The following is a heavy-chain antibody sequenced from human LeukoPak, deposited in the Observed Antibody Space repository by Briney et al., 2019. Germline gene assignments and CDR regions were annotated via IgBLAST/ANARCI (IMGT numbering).Heavy chain of an antibody. CDR2: ISSSGSAI. CDR3: AREGQWRSFDI. CDR1: GFTFSSYE. J-gene: IGHJ3*02. V-gene: IGHV3-48*03. D-gene: IGHD6-19*01. Sequence: GGSLRLACAASGFTFSSYEMNWVRQAPGKGLEWVSYISSSGSAIHYADSVKGRFTISRDNAKNSLYLQMNSLRAEDTAVYYCAREGQWRSFDIWGQGTMVTVSS.